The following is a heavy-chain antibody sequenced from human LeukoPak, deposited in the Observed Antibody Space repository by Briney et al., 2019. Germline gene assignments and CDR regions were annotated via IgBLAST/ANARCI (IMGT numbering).Heavy chain of an antibody. Sequence: GGSLRLSCAASGLTFSSYWMSWVRQAPGKGLEWVANIKQDGSEKYYVDSVKGRFTISRDNAKNSLYLQMNSLRAEDTAVYYCARIWNYGFDPWGQGTLVTVSS. V-gene: IGHV3-7*01. CDR2: IKQDGSEK. J-gene: IGHJ5*02. D-gene: IGHD1-7*01. CDR3: ARIWNYGFDP. CDR1: GLTFSSYW.